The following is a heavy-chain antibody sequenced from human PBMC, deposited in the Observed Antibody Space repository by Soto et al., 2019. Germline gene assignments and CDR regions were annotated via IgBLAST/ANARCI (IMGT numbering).Heavy chain of an antibody. CDR3: AKIAYYDILTGSRKYNWFDP. V-gene: IGHV3-23*01. CDR1: GFTFSSYA. D-gene: IGHD3-9*01. J-gene: IGHJ5*02. CDR2: VSGGGGST. Sequence: GGSLRLSCAASGFTFSSYAMSWVRQAPGKGLEWVSAVSGGGGSTYYADSVKGRFTISRDNSKNTLYLQMNSLRAEDTAVYYCAKIAYYDILTGSRKYNWFDPWGQGALVTVSS.